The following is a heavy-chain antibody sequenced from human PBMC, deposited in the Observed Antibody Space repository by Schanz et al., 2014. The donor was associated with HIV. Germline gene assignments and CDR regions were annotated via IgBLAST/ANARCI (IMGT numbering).Heavy chain of an antibody. CDR1: GFTFSSYA. D-gene: IGHD2-2*01. V-gene: IGHV3-30-3*01. J-gene: IGHJ6*02. CDR2: ISYDGSNK. CDR3: ARDLGIVVVPATGAGMDV. Sequence: QVQLVESGGGVVQPGRSLRLSCAASGFTFSSYAMHWVRQAPGKGLEWVAVISYDGSNKYYADSVKGRFTISRDNSKNTLYLQMNRLRAEDTAVYYCARDLGIVVVPATGAGMDVWGQGTTVTVSS.